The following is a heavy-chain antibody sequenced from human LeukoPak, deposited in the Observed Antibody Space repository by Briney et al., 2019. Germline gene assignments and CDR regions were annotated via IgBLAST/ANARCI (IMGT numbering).Heavy chain of an antibody. CDR1: GFTFSSYA. Sequence: PGGSLRLSCAASGFTFSSYAMHWVRQAPGKGLEWVAVISYDGSNKYYADSVKGRFTISRDNSKNTLYLQMNSLRAEDTAVYYCARDRYYYDSSGYYNAYYYYGMDVWGQGTTVTVSS. V-gene: IGHV3-30-3*01. J-gene: IGHJ6*02. D-gene: IGHD3-22*01. CDR3: ARDRYYYDSSGYYNAYYYYGMDV. CDR2: ISYDGSNK.